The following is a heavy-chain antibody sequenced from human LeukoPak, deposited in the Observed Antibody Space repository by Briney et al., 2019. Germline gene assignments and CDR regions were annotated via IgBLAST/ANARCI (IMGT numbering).Heavy chain of an antibody. D-gene: IGHD1-1*01. V-gene: IGHV3-23*01. CDR2: ISASCDST. J-gene: IGHJ4*02. Sequence: PGGSLRLSCAASGFTFSSYAMSWVRQAPGKGLEWVSGISASCDSTYYTDSVKGRFTISRDNSKNTLYLQMNSLRAEDTAQYYCARTTWSVRSGDYWGQGTLVTVSS. CDR1: GFTFSSYA. CDR3: ARTTWSVRSGDY.